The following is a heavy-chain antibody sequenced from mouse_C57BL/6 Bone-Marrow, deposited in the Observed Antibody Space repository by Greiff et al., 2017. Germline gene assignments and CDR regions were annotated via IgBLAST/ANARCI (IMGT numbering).Heavy chain of an antibody. Sequence: VQLQESGAELVKPGASVKMSCKASGYTFTTYPIEWMKQTHGKSLEWIGNFHPYNDDTKYTDKLKGKATLTVEKSSNTVYLELSRLTSDDSACYYFARSSSFLYYFDYWGQGTTLTVSS. J-gene: IGHJ2*01. D-gene: IGHD1-1*01. CDR3: ARSSSFLYYFDY. CDR1: GYTFTTYP. CDR2: FHPYNDDT. V-gene: IGHV1-47*01.